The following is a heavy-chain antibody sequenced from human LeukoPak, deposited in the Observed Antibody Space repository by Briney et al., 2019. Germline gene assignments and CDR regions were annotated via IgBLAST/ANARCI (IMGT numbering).Heavy chain of an antibody. CDR2: ISGSGGST. V-gene: IGHV3-23*01. J-gene: IGHJ4*02. CDR1: GFTFSSYW. CDR3: AKAQGSSRWYYFDY. D-gene: IGHD6-13*01. Sequence: GGSLRLSCAASGFTFSSYWMHWVRQAPGKGLEWVSGISGSGGSTSYADSVKGRFTISRDNSKNPLYLQMNSLRAEDTAVYYCAKAQGSSRWYYFDYWGQGTLVTVSS.